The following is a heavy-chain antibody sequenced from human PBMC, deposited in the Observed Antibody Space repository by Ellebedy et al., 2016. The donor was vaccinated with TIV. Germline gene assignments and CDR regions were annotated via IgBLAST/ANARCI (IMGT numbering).Heavy chain of an antibody. D-gene: IGHD1-26*01. CDR2: IYYSGST. V-gene: IGHV4-39*01. CDR3: AGGYFAMDV. CDR1: GGSIISSSYY. J-gene: IGHJ6*02. Sequence: MPSETLSLTCTVSGGSIISSSYYWGWIRQPPGKDLEWIGSIYYSGSTSYNPSLKRRVTISVDTSKNQFSLKLTSVTAADTAVYYCAGGYFAMDVWGQGTTVTVSS.